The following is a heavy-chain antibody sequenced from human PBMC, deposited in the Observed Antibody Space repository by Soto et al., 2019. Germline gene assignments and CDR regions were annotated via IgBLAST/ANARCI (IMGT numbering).Heavy chain of an antibody. CDR3: TLGDWNYVQPFDL. D-gene: IGHD1-7*01. CDR1: GFTFGDYA. V-gene: IGHV3-49*04. Sequence: GGSLRLSCKASGFTFGDYAMTWVRQAPGKGLEWVAFIATKVYGGTTEYAASVKGRFTISRDDSETVAYLQMNSLKPEDTGVYYCTLGDWNYVQPFDLWGQGTLVTVSS. CDR2: IATKVYGGTT. J-gene: IGHJ4*02.